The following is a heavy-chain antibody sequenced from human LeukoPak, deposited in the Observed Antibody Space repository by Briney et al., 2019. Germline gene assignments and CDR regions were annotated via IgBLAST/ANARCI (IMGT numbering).Heavy chain of an antibody. CDR3: ARPLYPRPMYDSSGYYYSYYYYMDV. V-gene: IGHV1-69*06. Sequence: GASVKVSCKASGGTFSSYAISWVRQAPGQGLEWMGGIIPIFGTANYAQKFQGRVTITADKSTSTAYMELSSLRSEDTAVYYCARPLYPRPMYDSSGYYYSYYYYMDVWGKGTTVTVSS. CDR1: GGTFSSYA. CDR2: IIPIFGTA. D-gene: IGHD3-22*01. J-gene: IGHJ6*03.